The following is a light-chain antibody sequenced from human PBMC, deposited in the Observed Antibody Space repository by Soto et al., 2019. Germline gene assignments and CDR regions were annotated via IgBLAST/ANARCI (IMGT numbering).Light chain of an antibody. CDR3: QQRSNWPPIFT. J-gene: IGKJ3*01. Sequence: DVQMTQSPSSLSASVGDRVTITCRASQGISSYLAWYQQKPGKAPKLLIYAASTLQSGVPSRFSGSGSGTEFTLTISSLQPEDFATYYCQQRSNWPPIFTFGPGTKVDIK. V-gene: IGKV1-9*01. CDR1: QGISSY. CDR2: AAS.